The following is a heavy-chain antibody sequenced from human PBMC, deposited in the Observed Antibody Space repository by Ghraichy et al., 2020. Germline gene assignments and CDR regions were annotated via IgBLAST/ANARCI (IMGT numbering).Heavy chain of an antibody. CDR2: IYYSGST. CDR1: GGSISSGGYY. Sequence: SETLSLTCTVSGGSISSGGYYWSWIRQHPGKGLEWIGYIYYSGSTYYNPSLKSRVTISVDTSKNQFSLKLSSVTAADTAVDYCARDPFSSTSYGMDVWGQGTTVTVSS. D-gene: IGHD2-2*01. J-gene: IGHJ6*02. CDR3: ARDPFSSTSYGMDV. V-gene: IGHV4-31*03.